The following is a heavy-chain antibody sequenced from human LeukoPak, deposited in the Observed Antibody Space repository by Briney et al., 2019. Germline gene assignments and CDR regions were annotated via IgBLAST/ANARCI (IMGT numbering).Heavy chain of an antibody. CDR3: AKHNSSWYFSGY. V-gene: IGHV4-4*09. J-gene: IGHJ4*02. Sequence: PSETLSLTCTVSGDSISSYYCSWIRQPPGKGLEWIGYIYTSGSTRYNPSLKSRVTISGNTSKNQFSLKLSSVTAADTAVYYCAKHNSSWYFSGYWGRGTLVTVSS. D-gene: IGHD6-13*01. CDR2: IYTSGST. CDR1: GDSISSYY.